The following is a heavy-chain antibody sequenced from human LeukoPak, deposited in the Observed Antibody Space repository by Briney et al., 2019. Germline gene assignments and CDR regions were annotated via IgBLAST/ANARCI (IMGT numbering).Heavy chain of an antibody. CDR1: GYTFSSYA. V-gene: IGHV1-3*03. J-gene: IGHJ4*02. CDR2: INTGNGKT. D-gene: IGHD6-19*01. Sequence: RASVKVSCKASGYTFSSYAMHWVRQAPGQRLEWMGWINTGNGKTKYSQEFQGRVTITRDTSASTAYMELSSLRSDDMAVYYCARVVRYSGGPLTDLLPYYFDYWGQGTLVTVSS. CDR3: ARVVRYSGGPLTDLLPYYFDY.